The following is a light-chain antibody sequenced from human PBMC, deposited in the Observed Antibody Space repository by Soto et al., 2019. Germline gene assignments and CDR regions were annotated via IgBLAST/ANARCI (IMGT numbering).Light chain of an antibody. J-gene: IGLJ1*01. CDR1: SSNIGSTYD. CDR2: GNT. CDR3: QSYDERLRVHYV. V-gene: IGLV1-40*01. Sequence: QSVLTQPPSVSGAPGQRVTISCTGSSSNIGSTYDVQWYQQLPGTAPKLLIHGNTDRPSGVPDRFSGSKSGTSASLAITGLQADDEADYYCQSYDERLRVHYVFGTGNKVTDL.